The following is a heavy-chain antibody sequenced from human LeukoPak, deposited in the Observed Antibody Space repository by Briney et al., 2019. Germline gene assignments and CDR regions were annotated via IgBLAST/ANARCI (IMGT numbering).Heavy chain of an antibody. CDR2: VSSSTGDT. CDR3: ATVPYPDI. J-gene: IGHJ3*02. CDR1: GYTFTGSF. V-gene: IGHV1-2*02. Sequence: ASVKVSCKVSGYTFTGSFIHWVRQAPGQGLEWMGWVSSSTGDTKFAQRLQGRVTMTRDTSISTAYMELSSLRSEDTAVYYCATVPYPDIWGQGTMVTVSS.